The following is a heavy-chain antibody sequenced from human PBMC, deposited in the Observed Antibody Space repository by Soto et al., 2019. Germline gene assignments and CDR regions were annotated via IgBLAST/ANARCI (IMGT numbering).Heavy chain of an antibody. CDR2: ISSDGRNK. V-gene: IGHV3-30*03. J-gene: IGHJ3*02. CDR1: GFIPSKCG. Sequence: YLRLSCTASGFIPSKCGMRWVRQAPGKVLEGGGVISSDGRNKYYGNSVKGRVTLSRDQSQHTLYPQMNSLRTEDTAMYSCAILSGYYAGLGIYKVSSDI. CDR3: AILSGYYAGLGIYKVSSDI. D-gene: IGHD3-10*01.